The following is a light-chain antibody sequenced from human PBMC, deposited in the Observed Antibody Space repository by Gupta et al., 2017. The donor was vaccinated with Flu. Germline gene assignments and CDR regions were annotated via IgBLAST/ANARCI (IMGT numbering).Light chain of an antibody. CDR3: QQYYSYPWT. J-gene: IGKJ1*01. V-gene: IGKV1-8*01. CDR1: QGISSY. CDR2: AAS. Sequence: AIRMTQSPSSFSASTGDRVTITCRASQGISSYLAWYQQKPGKAPKLLIYAASTLQSGVPSRFSGSGSGTDCTLTISCLQSEDFATYYWQQYYSYPWTFGQGTKVEIK.